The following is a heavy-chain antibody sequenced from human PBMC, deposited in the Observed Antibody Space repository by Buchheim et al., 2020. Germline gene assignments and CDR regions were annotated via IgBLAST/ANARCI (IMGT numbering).Heavy chain of an antibody. D-gene: IGHD3-10*01. CDR3: ARSRSSRVVDY. Sequence: QVQLRESGPGLVKPSETLSLTCAVSGYSISSGFYWGWIRQPPGKGLEWIGSIYHSGSTYYNPSLKSRVHMSVDTSNNQLPVKLDSVAAADTAIYYCARSRSSRVVDYWGQGSL. V-gene: IGHV4-38-2*01. CDR1: GYSISSGFY. CDR2: IYHSGST. J-gene: IGHJ4*02.